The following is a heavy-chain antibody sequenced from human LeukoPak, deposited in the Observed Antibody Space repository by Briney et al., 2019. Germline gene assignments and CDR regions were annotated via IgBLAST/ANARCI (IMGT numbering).Heavy chain of an antibody. CDR1: EYSFTNYW. Sequence: GEPLQISCQGSEYSFTNYWIAWVRPMPGKGLEWMGIIYPGDSDTRYSPSFQGQVTISADKSISTAYLQWNSLKASDTAMYYCARRHKRGAYSYGVDYWGQGTLVTVSS. D-gene: IGHD5-18*01. CDR2: IYPGDSDT. J-gene: IGHJ4*02. CDR3: ARRHKRGAYSYGVDY. V-gene: IGHV5-51*01.